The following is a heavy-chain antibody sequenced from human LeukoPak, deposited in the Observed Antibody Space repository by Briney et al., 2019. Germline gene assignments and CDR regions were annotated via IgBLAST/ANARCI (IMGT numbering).Heavy chain of an antibody. J-gene: IGHJ6*03. Sequence: GGSLRLSCAASGFTFSSYSMNWVRQAPGKGLEWVSSISSSSSYIYYADSVKGRFTISRDNAKNSLYLQMNSLRDEGTAVYYCARGRDPSLYYYYYMDVWGKGTTVTISS. CDR1: GFTFSSYS. CDR3: ARGRDPSLYYYYYMDV. V-gene: IGHV3-21*01. D-gene: IGHD5-24*01. CDR2: ISSSSSYI.